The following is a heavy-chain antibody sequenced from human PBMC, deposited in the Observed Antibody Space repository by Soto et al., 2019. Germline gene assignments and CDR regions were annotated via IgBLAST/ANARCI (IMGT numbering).Heavy chain of an antibody. D-gene: IGHD5-12*01. Sequence: GGSVRLSCAASGFTFNNFAMHWVRQAPGKGLEWVAFISYDGTYKYYADSVRGRFTVYRDNSKSTLFLQMNSLKFEDTAVYVCANEVDVAFSSLQYGMDVWGQGTTVTVSS. V-gene: IGHV3-30*14. CDR3: ANEVDVAFSSLQYGMDV. CDR1: GFTFNNFA. CDR2: ISYDGTYK. J-gene: IGHJ6*02.